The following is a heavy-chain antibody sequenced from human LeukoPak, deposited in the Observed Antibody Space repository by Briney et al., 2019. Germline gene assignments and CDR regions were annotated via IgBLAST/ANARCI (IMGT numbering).Heavy chain of an antibody. Sequence: SETLSLTCTVSGGSISSYYWSWIRQPPGKGLEWIGYIYYSGSTNYNPSLKSRVTISVDTSKNQFSQKLSSVTAADTAVYYCARGDVGYCSSTSCHYFDYWGQGTLVTVSS. CDR1: GGSISSYY. V-gene: IGHV4-59*01. D-gene: IGHD2-2*01. CDR2: IYYSGST. J-gene: IGHJ4*02. CDR3: ARGDVGYCSSTSCHYFDY.